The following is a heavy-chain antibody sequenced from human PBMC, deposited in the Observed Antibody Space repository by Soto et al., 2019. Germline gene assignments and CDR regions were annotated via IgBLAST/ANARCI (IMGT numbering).Heavy chain of an antibody. Sequence: EVQLVESGGGLVKPGGSLRLSCAASGFTFSSYSMNWVRQAPGKGLEWVSSISSSSSYIYYADSVKGRFTISRDNAKNPLYLQMNSLRAEDTAVYYCATSYDFWSGYYWAPGAFDIWGQGTMVTVSS. CDR1: GFTFSSYS. J-gene: IGHJ3*02. CDR3: ATSYDFWSGYYWAPGAFDI. V-gene: IGHV3-21*01. CDR2: ISSSSSYI. D-gene: IGHD3-3*01.